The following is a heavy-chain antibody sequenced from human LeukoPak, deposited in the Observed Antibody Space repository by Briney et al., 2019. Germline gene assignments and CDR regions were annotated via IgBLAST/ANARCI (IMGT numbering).Heavy chain of an antibody. J-gene: IGHJ2*01. D-gene: IGHD3-10*01. CDR2: IYYSGST. CDR1: GGSISSTSYY. V-gene: IGHV4-39*01. CDR3: ARSPAGVWYFDL. Sequence: SETLSLACTVSGGSISSTSYYWGWIRQPPGKGLEWIGSIYYSGSTYYNPSLKSRVTISVDTSKNQFSLELSSVTAANTAVYYCARSPAGVWYFDLWGRGTLVTVSS.